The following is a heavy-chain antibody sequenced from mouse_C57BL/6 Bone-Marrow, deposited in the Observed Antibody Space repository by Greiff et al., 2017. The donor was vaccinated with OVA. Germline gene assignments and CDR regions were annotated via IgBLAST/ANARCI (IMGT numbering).Heavy chain of an antibody. J-gene: IGHJ3*01. Sequence: VQLQESGAELVKPGASVKISCKASGYAFSSYWMNWVKQRPGKGLEWIGQIYPGDGDTNYNGKFKGKATLTADKSSSTAYMQLSSLTSEDSAVYFCARGIYYDYGRFAYWGQGTLVTVSA. D-gene: IGHD2-4*01. CDR2: IYPGDGDT. V-gene: IGHV1-80*01. CDR1: GYAFSSYW. CDR3: ARGIYYDYGRFAY.